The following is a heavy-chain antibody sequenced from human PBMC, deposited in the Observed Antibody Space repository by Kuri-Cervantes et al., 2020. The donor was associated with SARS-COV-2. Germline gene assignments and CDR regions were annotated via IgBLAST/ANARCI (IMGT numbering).Heavy chain of an antibody. D-gene: IGHD3-3*01. CDR3: AKDPNPSGYYNYAFDI. Sequence: GESLKISCAASGFTLSSYAMSWVRQAPGKGLEWVSAISGSGGSTYYADSVKGRFTISRDNSKNTLYLQMNSLRAEDTAVYYCAKDPNPSGYYNYAFDIWGQGTMVTVSS. CDR1: GFTLSSYA. V-gene: IGHV3-23*01. J-gene: IGHJ3*02. CDR2: ISGSGGST.